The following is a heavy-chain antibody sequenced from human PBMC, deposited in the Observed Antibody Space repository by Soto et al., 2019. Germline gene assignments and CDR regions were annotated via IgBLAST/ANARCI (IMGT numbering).Heavy chain of an antibody. CDR3: ERDMGGVTTLWKWFDH. V-gene: IGHV3-48*02. J-gene: IGHJ5*02. CDR2: ISSSSSNI. Sequence: GGSLRLSCAASGFTFSSYSMNWVRHAPGKGLEWVSYISSSSSNIYYADSVKGRFTISRDNAKNSLYLQMNSLRDEDTAVYYCERDMGGVTTLWKWFDHWGQGTLVTVSS. D-gene: IGHD4-17*01. CDR1: GFTFSSYS.